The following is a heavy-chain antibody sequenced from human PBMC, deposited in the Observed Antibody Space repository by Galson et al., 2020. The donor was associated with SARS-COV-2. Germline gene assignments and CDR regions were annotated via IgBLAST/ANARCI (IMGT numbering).Heavy chain of an antibody. CDR1: GFTFTTYP. CDR3: ARDSSGEGYYYGMDV. J-gene: IGHJ6*02. D-gene: IGHD7-27*01. V-gene: IGHV3-30-3*01. CDR2: ISYAGINK. Sequence: GGSLRLSCAASGFTFTTYPMHWVRQAPGKGLEWVAVISYAGINKQYADSVKGRFTISRDNSKNTVHLQMSSLRPEDTALYYCARDSSGEGYYYGMDVWGQGTTVTVSS.